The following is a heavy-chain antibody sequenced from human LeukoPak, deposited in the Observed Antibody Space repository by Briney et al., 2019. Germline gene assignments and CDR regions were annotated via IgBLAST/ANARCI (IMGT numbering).Heavy chain of an antibody. CDR3: AREGDSDWFDP. Sequence: SETLSLTCTVSGGSISSYYWSWIRQPPGKGLEWIGYIYYSGSTSYNPSLKSRVTISVDTSKNQFSLKLSSVTAADTAVYYCAREGDSDWFDPWGQGTLVTVSS. V-gene: IGHV4-59*01. J-gene: IGHJ5*02. D-gene: IGHD3-16*01. CDR2: IYYSGST. CDR1: GGSISSYY.